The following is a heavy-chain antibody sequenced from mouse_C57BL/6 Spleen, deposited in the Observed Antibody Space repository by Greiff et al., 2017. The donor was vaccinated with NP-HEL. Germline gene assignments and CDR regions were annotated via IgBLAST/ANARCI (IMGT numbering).Heavy chain of an antibody. Sequence: DVHLVESEGGLVQPGSSMKLSCTASGFTFSDYYMAWVRQVPEKGLEWVANINYDGSSTYYLDSLKSRFIISRDNAKNILYLQMSSLKSEDTATYYCARRDYYGSSLYWYFDVWGTGTTVTVSS. V-gene: IGHV5-16*02. CDR3: ARRDYYGSSLYWYFDV. CDR1: GFTFSDYY. D-gene: IGHD1-1*01. CDR2: INYDGSST. J-gene: IGHJ1*03.